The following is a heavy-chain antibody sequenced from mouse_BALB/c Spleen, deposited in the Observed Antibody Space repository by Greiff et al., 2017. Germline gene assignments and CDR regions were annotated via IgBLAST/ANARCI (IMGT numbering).Heavy chain of an antibody. CDR3: TRDEGYYYGSTWFAY. CDR2: ISSGGSYT. Sequence: EVKVEESGGGLVKPGGSLKLSCAASGFTFSSYTMSWVRQTPEKRLEWVATISSGGSYTYYPDSVKGRFTISRDNAKNTLYLQMSSLKSEDTAMYYCTRDEGYYYGSTWFAYWGQGTLVTVSA. CDR1: GFTFSSYT. J-gene: IGHJ3*01. V-gene: IGHV5-6-4*01. D-gene: IGHD1-1*01.